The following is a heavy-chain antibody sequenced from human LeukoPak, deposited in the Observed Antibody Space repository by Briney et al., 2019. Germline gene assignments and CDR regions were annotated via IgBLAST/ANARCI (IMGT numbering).Heavy chain of an antibody. CDR3: ARGASSGYRIDY. Sequence: GGSLRLSCAASGFTFSDYWMTWVRQAPGKGLVWVSRISKDGSTTNYADSVKGRFTISRDNAKNTLYLQMNSLTAEDTALYYCARGASSGYRIDYWGQGTLVTVSS. D-gene: IGHD5-18*01. J-gene: IGHJ4*02. CDR2: ISKDGSTT. CDR1: GFTFSDYW. V-gene: IGHV3-74*01.